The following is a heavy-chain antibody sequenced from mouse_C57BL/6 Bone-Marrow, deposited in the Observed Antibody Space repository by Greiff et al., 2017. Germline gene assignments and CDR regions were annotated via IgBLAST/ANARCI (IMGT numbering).Heavy chain of an antibody. CDR2: IDPEDGET. Sequence: VQLQQSGAELVKPGASVKLSCTASGFNIKDYYMHWVKQRTEQGLEWIGRIDPEDGETKYAPKFPGKATITADTSSNTAYLQLSSLAAEDTAVYYCARTRRLRRGAGFAYWGQGTLVTVSA. V-gene: IGHV14-2*01. CDR3: ARTRRLRRGAGFAY. J-gene: IGHJ3*01. CDR1: GFNIKDYY. D-gene: IGHD2-4*01.